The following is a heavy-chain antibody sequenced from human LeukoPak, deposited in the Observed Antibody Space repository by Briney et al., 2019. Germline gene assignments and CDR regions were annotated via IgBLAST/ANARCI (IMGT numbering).Heavy chain of an antibody. J-gene: IGHJ4*02. CDR2: IRSKAYGETS. V-gene: IGHV3-49*03. CDR3: TRDRGAYNLYDY. Sequence: GRSLRLSCTASGFTFGDYAMSWIRQAPGKGLEWVGFIRSKAYGETSDYAASVKGRFTISRDDSKAIAYLQMNSLKTEDTAVYHCTRDRGAYNLYDYWGQGTLVTVSS. D-gene: IGHD1-1*01. CDR1: GFTFGDYA.